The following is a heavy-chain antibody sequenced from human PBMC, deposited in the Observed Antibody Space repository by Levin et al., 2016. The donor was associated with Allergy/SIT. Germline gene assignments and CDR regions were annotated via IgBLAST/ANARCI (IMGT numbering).Heavy chain of an antibody. J-gene: IGHJ3*02. D-gene: IGHD3-22*01. V-gene: IGHV3-30-3*02. CDR2: ISYDGSNK. Sequence: WIRQPPGKGLEWVAVISYDGSNKYYADSVKGRFTISRDNSKNTLYLQMNSLRAEDTAVYYCAKNMVVVVITSSAFDIWGQGTMVTVSS. CDR3: AKNMVVVVITSSAFDI.